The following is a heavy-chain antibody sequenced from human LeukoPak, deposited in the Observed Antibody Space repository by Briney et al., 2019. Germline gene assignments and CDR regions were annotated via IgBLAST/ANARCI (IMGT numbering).Heavy chain of an antibody. CDR3: ARDLEAYCGGDCPIDY. V-gene: IGHV3-74*01. CDR1: RFTFTNSW. Sequence: GGSLRLSCAASRFTFTNSWMHWVRQAPGKGLVWVSRINSDGSSTTYADFVKGRFTISRDNAKNTLYLQMNSLRAEDTAVYYCARDLEAYCGGDCPIDYWGQGTLVTVSS. D-gene: IGHD2-21*02. CDR2: INSDGSST. J-gene: IGHJ4*02.